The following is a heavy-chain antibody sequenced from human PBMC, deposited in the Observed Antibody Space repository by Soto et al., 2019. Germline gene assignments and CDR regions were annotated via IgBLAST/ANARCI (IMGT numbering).Heavy chain of an antibody. J-gene: IGHJ4*02. CDR2: IWYDGSNK. Sequence: QVHLVESGGGVVQPGTSLRLSCAASGFSFSIFGMHWVRQAPGKGLEWVAGIWYDGSNKYYADSVKGRFSISRDNSKNTLDLQMNRLRGEDTAVLFRARDDKDEYGADRGGFGCWGQGTLVTVSS. V-gene: IGHV3-33*01. D-gene: IGHD2-8*01. CDR1: GFSFSIFG. CDR3: ARDDKDEYGADRGGFGC.